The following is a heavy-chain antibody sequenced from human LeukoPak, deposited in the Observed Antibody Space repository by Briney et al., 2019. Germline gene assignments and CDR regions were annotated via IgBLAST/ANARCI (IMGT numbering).Heavy chain of an antibody. CDR2: VYSSGSA. V-gene: IGHV4-59*08. Sequence: SETLSLTCTVSGGSISSYYWNWIRQPPGKGLEWIGYVYSSGSAHYNPSLNSRVTISLDTSKNQFSLNLSSVTATDTAVYYCARRWGGATFGFDYWGQGTLVTVSS. D-gene: IGHD1-26*01. J-gene: IGHJ4*02. CDR1: GGSISSYY. CDR3: ARRWGGATFGFDY.